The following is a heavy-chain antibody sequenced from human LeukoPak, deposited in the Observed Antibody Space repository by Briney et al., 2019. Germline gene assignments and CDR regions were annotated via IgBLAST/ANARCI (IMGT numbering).Heavy chain of an antibody. Sequence: GGSLRLSCAASGFTFSRYGMQWVRQAPGKGLEWVTSIRYDASDKYYAESVKGRFTISRDNSKSTLYLQMNSLRSDDKAVYYCAKDQDPHSYGSGSYAPFDYWGQGTLVTVSS. J-gene: IGHJ4*02. D-gene: IGHD3-10*01. CDR1: GFTFSRYG. CDR2: IRYDASDK. V-gene: IGHV3-30*02. CDR3: AKDQDPHSYGSGSYAPFDY.